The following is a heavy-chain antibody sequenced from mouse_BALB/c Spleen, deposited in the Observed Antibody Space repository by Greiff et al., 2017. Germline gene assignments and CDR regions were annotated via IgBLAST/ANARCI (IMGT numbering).Heavy chain of an antibody. D-gene: IGHD2-10*02. CDR1: GYTFTDYN. J-gene: IGHJ2*01. CDR2: INPNNGGT. CDR3: ARVEYGNYGFDY. Sequence: EVQLQQSGPELVKPGASVKIPCKASGYTFTDYNMDWVKQSHGKSLEWIGDINPNNGGTIYNQKFKGKATLTVDKSSSTAYMELRSLTSEDTAVYYSARVEYGNYGFDYGGQGTPLTVSS. V-gene: IGHV1-18*01.